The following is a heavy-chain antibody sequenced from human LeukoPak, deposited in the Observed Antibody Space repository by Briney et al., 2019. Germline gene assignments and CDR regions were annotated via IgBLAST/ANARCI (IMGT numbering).Heavy chain of an antibody. J-gene: IGHJ4*02. Sequence: SVKVPCKASGGTFSSYAISWVRQAPGQGLEWMGGIIPIFGTANYAQKFQGRVTITADESTSTAYMELSSLRSEDPAVYYCARLGYGDYQSYFDYWGQGTLVTVSS. CDR1: GGTFSSYA. V-gene: IGHV1-69*13. CDR2: IIPIFGTA. CDR3: ARLGYGDYQSYFDY. D-gene: IGHD4-17*01.